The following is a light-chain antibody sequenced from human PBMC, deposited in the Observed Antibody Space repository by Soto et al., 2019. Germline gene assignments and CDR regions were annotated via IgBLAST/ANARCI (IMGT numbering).Light chain of an antibody. Sequence: DLPMTQSPSSLSASVGDRVTITCRASQSISTYLNWYQHKPGRPPKLLIYAASSLQSGVPSRFSGSGSGTDFTLTISSLQPEDFATYYCQQSFTTPPTFGQGTKLEIK. CDR1: QSISTY. J-gene: IGKJ2*01. V-gene: IGKV1-39*01. CDR3: QQSFTTPPT. CDR2: AAS.